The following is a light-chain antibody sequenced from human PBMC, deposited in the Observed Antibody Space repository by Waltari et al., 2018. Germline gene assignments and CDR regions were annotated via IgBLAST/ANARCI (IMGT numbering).Light chain of an antibody. CDR2: ENT. CDR1: SYNLGNNY. V-gene: IGLV1-51*02. CDR3: GTWDSSLSGAV. J-gene: IGLJ7*01. Sequence: QSVLTQPPSVSAAPGQRVPISCSGGSYNLGNNYVSWYRQFPGTAPKLLIYENTERPAGIPGRFSGSKSGTSATLDITGLQAGDEADYYCGTWDSSLSGAVFGGGTHLTVL.